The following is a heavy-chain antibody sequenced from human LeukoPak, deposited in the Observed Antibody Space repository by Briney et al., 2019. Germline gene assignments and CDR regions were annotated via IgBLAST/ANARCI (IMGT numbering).Heavy chain of an antibody. CDR1: GGSISSYY. V-gene: IGHV4-59*01. Sequence: PSETLSLTCTVSGGSISSYYWSWIRQPPGKGLEWIGYIYYSGSTNYNPSLKSRVTISVDTSKIQFSLKLSSVTAADTAVYYCARGLGYSSGWYNYWGQGTLVTVSS. D-gene: IGHD6-19*01. CDR3: ARGLGYSSGWYNY. CDR2: IYYSGST. J-gene: IGHJ4*02.